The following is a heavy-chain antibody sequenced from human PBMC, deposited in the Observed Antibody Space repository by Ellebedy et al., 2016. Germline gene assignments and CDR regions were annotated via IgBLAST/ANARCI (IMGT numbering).Heavy chain of an antibody. J-gene: IGHJ3*02. CDR2: THYTGST. Sequence: SETLSLTXTVSGGSFGSYYWSWIRQSPGKGLEWIGCTHYTGSTRYNPSLESRLSILVDPSNNQFSLKLTSVTAADTAVYYCARSLRGDGCYDFGLEIWGQGTAVTVSS. D-gene: IGHD5-12*01. CDR1: GGSFGSYY. V-gene: IGHV4-59*12. CDR3: ARSLRGDGCYDFGLEI.